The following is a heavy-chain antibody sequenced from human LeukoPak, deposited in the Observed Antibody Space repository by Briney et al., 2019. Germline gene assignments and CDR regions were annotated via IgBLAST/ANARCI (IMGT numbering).Heavy chain of an antibody. Sequence: GGSLRLSCAASGFTFDDYGMSWVRQAPGKGLEWVSGIHWNCGSTGYADSVNGRFTISRVNAKNSLYLQMNSLRAEDTALYYCARDCYDSSGPHDAFDIWGQGTMVTVSS. CDR1: GFTFDDYG. CDR3: ARDCYDSSGPHDAFDI. V-gene: IGHV3-20*04. D-gene: IGHD3-22*01. CDR2: IHWNCGST. J-gene: IGHJ3*02.